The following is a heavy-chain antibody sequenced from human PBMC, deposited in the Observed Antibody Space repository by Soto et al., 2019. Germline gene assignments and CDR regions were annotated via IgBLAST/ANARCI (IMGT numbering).Heavy chain of an antibody. D-gene: IGHD6-6*01. J-gene: IGHJ4*02. V-gene: IGHV3-30*03. CDR1: VVTLSKSG. Sequence: HPRGSLRLSCAASVVTLSKSGIHWVRQAPGKGLQWVAVISSNGSHLFYADSVRGRFTVSRDNGNNTIYLQMNGLKSEDTGVYYCVTGSGVLESLWGQGTLVTVSS. CDR2: ISSNGSHL. CDR3: VTGSGVLESL.